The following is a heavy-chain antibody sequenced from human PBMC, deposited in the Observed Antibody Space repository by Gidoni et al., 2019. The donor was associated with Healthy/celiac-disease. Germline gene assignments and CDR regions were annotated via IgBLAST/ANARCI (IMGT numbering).Heavy chain of an antibody. CDR2: ISYDGSNK. V-gene: IGHV3-30-3*01. CDR3: AREAGYSGYDYAYGMDV. J-gene: IGHJ6*02. D-gene: IGHD5-12*01. Sequence: QVQLVESGGGVVQPGRSLRLSCAASGFTFSSYAMHWVRQAPGKGLEWVAVISYDGSNKYYADSVKGRFTISRDNSKNTLYLQMNSLRAEDTAVYYCAREAGYSGYDYAYGMDVWGQGTTVTVSS. CDR1: GFTFSSYA.